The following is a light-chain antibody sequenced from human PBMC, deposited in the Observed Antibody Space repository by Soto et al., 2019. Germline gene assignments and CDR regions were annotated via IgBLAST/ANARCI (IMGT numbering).Light chain of an antibody. CDR2: AAS. J-gene: IGKJ3*01. CDR3: QNYYSAPFT. V-gene: IGKV1-27*01. CDR1: QGIKSF. Sequence: DIQMTQSPSSLSASVGDRVTITCRASQGIKSFLAWYQQKPGKAPKLLIFAASILQPGVPSRFIGSGSGTDFTLTINSLQPEDVAAYYCQNYYSAPFTFGPGTKVDI.